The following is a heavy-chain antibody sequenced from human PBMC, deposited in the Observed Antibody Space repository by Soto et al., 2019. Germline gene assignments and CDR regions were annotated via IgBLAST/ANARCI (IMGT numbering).Heavy chain of an antibody. CDR3: ARGPSTTGYYRVMVIDY. J-gene: IGHJ4*02. CDR1: GYTFTSYA. CDR2: INAGNGNT. V-gene: IGHV1-3*01. D-gene: IGHD3-9*01. Sequence: ASAKVFSKASGYTFTSYAMHCVRQAPGQKLEWMGCINAGNGNTKYSQKFQGRVTITRDTSASTAYMELSSLRSEDTAVYYCARGPSTTGYYRVMVIDYWGQGTLVTVSS.